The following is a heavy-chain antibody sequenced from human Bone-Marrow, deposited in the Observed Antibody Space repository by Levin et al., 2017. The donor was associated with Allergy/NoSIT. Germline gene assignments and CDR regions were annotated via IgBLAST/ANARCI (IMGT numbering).Heavy chain of an antibody. J-gene: IGHJ4*02. CDR2: IYYSGST. D-gene: IGHD4-17*01. CDR3: ARVGLDYGDIKPDY. V-gene: IGHV4-30-4*01. Sequence: SQTLSLTCTVSGGSISSGDYYWSWIRQPPGKGLEWIGYIYYSGSTYYNPSLKSRVTISVDTSKNQFSLKLSSVTAADTAVYYCARVGLDYGDIKPDYWGQGTLVTVSS. CDR1: GGSISSGDYY.